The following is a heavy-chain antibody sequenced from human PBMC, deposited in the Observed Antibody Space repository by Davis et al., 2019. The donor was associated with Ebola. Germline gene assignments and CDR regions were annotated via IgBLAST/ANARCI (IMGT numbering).Heavy chain of an antibody. CDR1: GYSFTSYW. Sequence: GGSLRLSCKGSGYSFTSYWIGWVRQLPGKGLEWMGIIYPGDSDTRYSPSFQGQVTISADKSISTAYLQWSSLKASDTAMYYCARLSKRGSSWYFDGMDVWGQGTTVTVSS. V-gene: IGHV5-51*01. CDR2: IYPGDSDT. J-gene: IGHJ6*02. D-gene: IGHD6-13*01. CDR3: ARLSKRGSSWYFDGMDV.